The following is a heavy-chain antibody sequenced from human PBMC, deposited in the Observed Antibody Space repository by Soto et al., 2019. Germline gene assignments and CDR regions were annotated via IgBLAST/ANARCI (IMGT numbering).Heavy chain of an antibody. Sequence: QVQLVQSGTEVKKPGSSVKVSCKASGGTFDSNAISWVRLAPGQGLEWMGGIIPIFGTINNAQKFQDRVTFTADESANIVYMELSRLRSEDTAIYYCAREGLTFGPGAVGGAFDIWGQGTLVTVSS. CDR2: IIPIFGTI. CDR1: GGTFDSNA. J-gene: IGHJ3*02. CDR3: AREGLTFGPGAVGGAFDI. V-gene: IGHV1-69*12. D-gene: IGHD2-2*01.